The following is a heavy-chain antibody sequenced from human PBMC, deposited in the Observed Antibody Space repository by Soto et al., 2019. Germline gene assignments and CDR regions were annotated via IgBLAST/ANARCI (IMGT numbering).Heavy chain of an antibody. CDR3: ARGYRENYCYARDV. CDR1: GGSFSKYG. CDR2: IIPMFGIG. D-gene: IGHD1-26*01. V-gene: IGHV1-69*01. J-gene: IGHJ6*02. Sequence: QVQLVQSGAEVKMPGSSVRVSCKASGGSFSKYGISWVRQAPGQGLEWMGGIIPMFGIGNYAEKFLGRVTIIADESTSTSHMELSRLSSEDTAVYFFARGYRENYCYARDVWGQGTTVTVSS.